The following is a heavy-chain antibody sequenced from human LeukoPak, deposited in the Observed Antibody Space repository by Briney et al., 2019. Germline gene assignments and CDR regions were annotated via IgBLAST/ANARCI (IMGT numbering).Heavy chain of an antibody. Sequence: PGGSLRLSCAASGFTFSSYAMSWVRQAPGKGLEWVSAISGSGDSTYYADSVKGRFTISRDNSKNTLYLQMNSLRAEDTAVYYCASSTDSSSWYGGYNWFDPWGQGTLVTVSS. CDR3: ASSTDSSSWYGGYNWFDP. J-gene: IGHJ5*02. CDR2: ISGSGDST. V-gene: IGHV3-23*01. CDR1: GFTFSSYA. D-gene: IGHD6-13*01.